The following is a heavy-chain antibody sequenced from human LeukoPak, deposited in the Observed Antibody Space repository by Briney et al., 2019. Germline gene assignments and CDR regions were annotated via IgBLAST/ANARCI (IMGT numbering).Heavy chain of an antibody. D-gene: IGHD6-19*01. Sequence: ASVKVSCKASGYTFTSYDINWVRQATGQGLEWMGWMNPNSGNTGYAQKFQGRVTMTRNTSISTAYMELSSLRSDDTAVYYCARVRAVADPFDYWGQGTLVTVSS. CDR3: ARVRAVADPFDY. V-gene: IGHV1-8*01. CDR2: MNPNSGNT. J-gene: IGHJ4*02. CDR1: GYTFTSYD.